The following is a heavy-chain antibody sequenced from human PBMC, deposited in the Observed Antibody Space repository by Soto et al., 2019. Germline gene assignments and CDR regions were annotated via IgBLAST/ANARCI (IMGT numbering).Heavy chain of an antibody. V-gene: IGHV1-18*01. J-gene: IGHJ4*02. Sequence: QVQLVQSGAEVKKPGASVKVSCKASAYAFNTYAINWVRQAPGQGLEWMGSIFPYTGDTHYAQHFLGRFTMTTDTSTNTAYMDLASLRSDDTAVYYCARGGFSSSWRLDSWGPGTLVTVSS. CDR1: AYAFNTYA. CDR3: ARGGFSSSWRLDS. D-gene: IGHD6-13*01. CDR2: IFPYTGDT.